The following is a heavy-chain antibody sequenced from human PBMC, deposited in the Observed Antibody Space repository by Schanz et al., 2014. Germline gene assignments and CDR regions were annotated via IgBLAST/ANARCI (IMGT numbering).Heavy chain of an antibody. CDR3: AGTYGSIASCYTGYYYIDV. V-gene: IGHV1-69*02. CDR2: IIPIRGIA. Sequence: QVQLVQSGAEVKKPGSSVKVSCKASGGTFSSYTISWVRQAPGQGLEWMGRIIPIRGIANYAQNFQGRVTITADKATSTAYMELTSLRSEDTAVYYCAGTYGSIASCYTGYYYIDVWGKGTTVTVSS. J-gene: IGHJ6*03. CDR1: GGTFSSYT. D-gene: IGHD2-2*02.